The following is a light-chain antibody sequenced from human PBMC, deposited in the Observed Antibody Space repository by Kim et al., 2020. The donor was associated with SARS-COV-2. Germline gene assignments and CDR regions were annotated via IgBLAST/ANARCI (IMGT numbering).Light chain of an antibody. J-gene: IGKJ4*01. CDR2: DAS. V-gene: IGKV1-33*01. Sequence: SASVGDRVTITCQASQDINNYLNWYQQKAGEAPKLLIYDASRLQTGVPSRFSGSELGTHFTFTISSLQPEDFATYYCQQYEKFPLTFGGGTKVDIK. CDR1: QDINNY. CDR3: QQYEKFPLT.